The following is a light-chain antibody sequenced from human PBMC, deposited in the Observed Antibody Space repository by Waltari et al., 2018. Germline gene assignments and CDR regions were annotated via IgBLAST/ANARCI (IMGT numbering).Light chain of an antibody. V-gene: IGKV1-5*03. CDR1: QNINRW. J-gene: IGKJ1*01. CDR3: QQYNSYWT. CDR2: KAS. Sequence: DIQMTQSPYTLSASLGDRVTITCRASQNINRWLAWYQQKPGKAPKLLIYKASNLGSGVPSRFSGSGSGTEFTLTISSLQPDDFSTYHCQQYNSYWTFGQGTKVEFK.